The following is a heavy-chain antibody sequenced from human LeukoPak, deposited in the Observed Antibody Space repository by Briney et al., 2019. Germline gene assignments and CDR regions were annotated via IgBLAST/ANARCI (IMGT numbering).Heavy chain of an antibody. Sequence: SETLSLTCAVSGGSISSGGYSWSWIRQPPGKGLEWVGSVYYTGSTFYNPSLKSRVTTSVDTSKNHFSLNLSSVTAADTAVYYCARHRGRYYDSGSYYYFDYWGQGTLVTVSS. CDR1: GGSISSGGYS. D-gene: IGHD3-10*01. J-gene: IGHJ4*02. CDR3: ARHRGRYYDSGSYYYFDY. V-gene: IGHV4-39*02. CDR2: VYYTGST.